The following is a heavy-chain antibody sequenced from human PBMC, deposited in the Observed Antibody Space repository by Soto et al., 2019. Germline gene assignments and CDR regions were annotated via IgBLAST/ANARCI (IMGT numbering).Heavy chain of an antibody. CDR3: ARGTPRGFGELWYYYYGMDV. Sequence: PSETLSLTCTVSGGSISSGGYYWSWIRQPPGKGLEWIGYIYYSGSTNYNPSLKSRVTISVDTSKNQFSLKLSSVTAADTAVYYCARGTPRGFGELWYYYYGMDVWGQGTTVTVSS. V-gene: IGHV4-61*08. CDR2: IYYSGST. J-gene: IGHJ6*02. CDR1: GGSISSGGYY. D-gene: IGHD3-10*01.